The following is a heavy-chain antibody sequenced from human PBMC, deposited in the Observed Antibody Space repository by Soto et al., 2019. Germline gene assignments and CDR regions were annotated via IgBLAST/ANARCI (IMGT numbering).Heavy chain of an antibody. J-gene: IGHJ3*02. CDR3: ARDEVPDVQNDAFDI. Sequence: ASVKVSCKASGYAFTTYHMHWVRQAPGQGLEWMGMIDPSDGTTTYAQKLQGRVTMTRDTATSTVYMELSSLRTEDTAVYYCARDEVPDVQNDAFDIWGQGTMVTVSS. V-gene: IGHV1-46*04. CDR2: IDPSDGTT. CDR1: GYAFTTYH.